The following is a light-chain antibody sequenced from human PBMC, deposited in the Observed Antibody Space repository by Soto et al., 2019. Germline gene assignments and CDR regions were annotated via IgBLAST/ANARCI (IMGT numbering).Light chain of an antibody. CDR2: WAS. J-gene: IGKJ3*01. CDR3: QQYYSSPPT. Sequence: DIVMTQSPDSLAVFLGERATIHCKSSQSVLYSSNNKNYLAWYQQKPGQPPKLLIYWASTRESGVPDRFSGSGSGTDFTLTISSLQAEDVAVYYCQQYYSSPPTFGPGTKVDIK. V-gene: IGKV4-1*01. CDR1: QSVLYSSNNKNY.